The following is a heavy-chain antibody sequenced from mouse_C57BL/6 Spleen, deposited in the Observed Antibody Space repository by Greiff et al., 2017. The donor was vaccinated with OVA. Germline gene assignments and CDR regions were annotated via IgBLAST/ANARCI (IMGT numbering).Heavy chain of an antibody. CDR2: ILPGSGST. D-gene: IGHD2-4*01. J-gene: IGHJ4*01. CDR3: ARRKYYDYDDGYAMDY. Sequence: QVQLQQSGAELMKPGASVKLSCKATGYTFTGYWIEWVKQRPGHGLEWIGEILPGSGSTNYNEKFKGKATFTADTSSNTAYMQLSSLTTEDSAIXYCARRKYYDYDDGYAMDYWGQGTSVTVSS. CDR1: GYTFTGYW. V-gene: IGHV1-9*01.